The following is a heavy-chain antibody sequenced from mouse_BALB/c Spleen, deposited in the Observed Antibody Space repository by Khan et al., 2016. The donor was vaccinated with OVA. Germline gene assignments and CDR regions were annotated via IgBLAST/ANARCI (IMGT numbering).Heavy chain of an antibody. CDR2: ILSGGSR. V-gene: IGHV2-2*02. D-gene: IGHD2-4*01. J-gene: IGHJ3*01. CDR3: ARNYDYDEGLAY. Sequence: QVQLKESGPGLVQPSQSLSITCTVSGFSFTSYGVHWVRQYPGKGLQWLGGILSGGSRNYSAAVITRLNTITQDTYSQVFFKMYSLQAIDTAIYYGARNYDYDEGLAYWGQGTLVTVSA. CDR1: GFSFTSYG.